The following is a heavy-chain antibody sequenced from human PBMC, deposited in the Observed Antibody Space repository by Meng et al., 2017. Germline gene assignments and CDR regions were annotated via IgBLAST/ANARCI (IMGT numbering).Heavy chain of an antibody. J-gene: IGHJ4*02. CDR3: ARDPQYYYDSSGYLDY. D-gene: IGHD3-22*01. Sequence: QVQLGESGGGLVKPVGSLRLACAASGFTFSDYYMSWIRQAPGKGLEWVSYISSSGSTIYYADSVKGRFTISRDNAKNSLYLQMNSLRAEDTAVYYCARDPQYYYDSSGYLDYWGQGTLVTVAS. CDR2: ISSSGSTI. CDR1: GFTFSDYY. V-gene: IGHV3-11*01.